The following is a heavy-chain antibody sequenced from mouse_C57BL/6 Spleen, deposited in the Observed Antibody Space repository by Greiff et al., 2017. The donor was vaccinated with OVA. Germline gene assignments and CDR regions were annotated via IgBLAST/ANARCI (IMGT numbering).Heavy chain of an antibody. CDR2: ISSGGNYT. CDR1: GFTFSSYA. V-gene: IGHV5-6*01. Sequence: EVKLMESGGDLVKPGGSLKLSCAASGFTFSSYAMSWVRQTPGKRLEWVATISSGGNYTYYPDSLKGRFTISSDNAKNTLYLQMSSLKSEDTAMYYCAAYYYGGSSYAMGYWGQGASVTVSS. CDR3: AAYYYGGSSYAMGY. D-gene: IGHD1-1*01. J-gene: IGHJ4*01.